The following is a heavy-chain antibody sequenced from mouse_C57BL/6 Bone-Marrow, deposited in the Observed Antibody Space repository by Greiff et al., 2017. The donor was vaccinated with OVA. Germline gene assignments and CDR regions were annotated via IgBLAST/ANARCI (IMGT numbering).Heavy chain of an antibody. J-gene: IGHJ4*01. Sequence: VQLQQPGAELVKPGASVKLSCKASGYTFTSYWMHWVKQRPGRGLEWIGRIDTNSGGTKYNEKFKSKATLTVDKPSSTAYMQLSSLTSEDSAVYYCARPVGQLRLPYAMDYWGQGTSVTVSS. CDR1: GYTFTSYW. CDR3: ARPVGQLRLPYAMDY. D-gene: IGHD3-2*02. V-gene: IGHV1-72*01. CDR2: IDTNSGGT.